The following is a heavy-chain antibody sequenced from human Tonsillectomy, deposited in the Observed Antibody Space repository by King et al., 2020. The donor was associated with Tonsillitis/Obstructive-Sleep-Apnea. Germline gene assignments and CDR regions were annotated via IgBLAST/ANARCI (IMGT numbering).Heavy chain of an antibody. J-gene: IGHJ6*03. V-gene: IGHV3-21*01. Sequence: DVQLVESGGGLVKPGGSLRLSCAASGFTFSSYSMDWVRLAPGKGLEWVSSISSSSNYIYYADSVKGRFTISRDNARNSLYLQMNSLRAEDTAVYYCARILYDLWSGYSIIFMDVWGKGTTVTVSS. CDR2: ISSSSNYI. CDR1: GFTFSSYS. CDR3: ARILYDLWSGYSIIFMDV. D-gene: IGHD3-3*01.